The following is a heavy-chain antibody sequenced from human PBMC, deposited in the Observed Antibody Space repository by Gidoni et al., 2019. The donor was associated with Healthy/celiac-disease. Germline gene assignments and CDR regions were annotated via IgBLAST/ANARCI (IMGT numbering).Heavy chain of an antibody. CDR3: AREYDILTGYLSLPYYYYYYGMDV. CDR1: GFTFSSYS. Sequence: EVQLVESGGGLVKPGGSLRLSCAASGFTFSSYSMNWVSQAPGKGLEWVSSMSSSSSYIYYADSVKGRFTISRDNAKNSLYLQMNSLRAEDTAVYYCAREYDILTGYLSLPYYYYYYGMDVWGQGTTVTVSS. J-gene: IGHJ6*02. CDR2: MSSSSSYI. D-gene: IGHD3-9*01. V-gene: IGHV3-21*01.